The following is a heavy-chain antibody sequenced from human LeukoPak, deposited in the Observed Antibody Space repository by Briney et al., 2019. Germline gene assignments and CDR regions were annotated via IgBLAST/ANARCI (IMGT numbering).Heavy chain of an antibody. V-gene: IGHV4-59*12. CDR1: GGSISSYY. CDR2: IYYSGST. CDR3: AKDPHYEPRAFDI. Sequence: PSETLSLTCTVSGGSISSYYWSWIRQPPGKGLEWIGYIYYSGSTNYNPSLKSRVTISVDTSKNQFSLKLSSVTAADTAVYYCAKDPHYEPRAFDIWGQGTMVAVSS. D-gene: IGHD4-17*01. J-gene: IGHJ3*02.